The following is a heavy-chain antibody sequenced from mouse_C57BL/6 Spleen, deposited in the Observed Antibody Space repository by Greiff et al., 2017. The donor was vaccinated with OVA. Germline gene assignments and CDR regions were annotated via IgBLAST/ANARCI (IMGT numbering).Heavy chain of an antibody. CDR2: IYPRSGNT. J-gene: IGHJ3*01. CDR1: GYTFTSYG. D-gene: IGHD2-4*01. CDR3: AIYDYDGVPGRY. V-gene: IGHV1-81*01. Sequence: VHLVESGAELARPGASVKLSCKASGYTFTSYGISWVKQRTGQGLEWIGEIYPRSGNTYYNEKFKGKATLTADKSSSTAYMELRSLTSEDSAVYFCAIYDYDGVPGRYWGQGTLVTVSA.